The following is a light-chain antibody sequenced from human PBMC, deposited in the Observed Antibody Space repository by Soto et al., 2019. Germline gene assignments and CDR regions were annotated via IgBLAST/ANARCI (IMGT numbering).Light chain of an antibody. CDR1: SGHRNYA. CDR2: LNNDGSH. V-gene: IGLV4-69*01. Sequence: QPVLTQPPSASASLGASVELTCTLSSGHRNYAIAWHQQQPQKGPRYLMKLNNDGSHNKGDGIPDRFSGSSSGPVRYLTISSLQSEDEADYYCAAWDDSLNGLVFGGGTKLTVL. CDR3: AAWDDSLNGLV. J-gene: IGLJ3*02.